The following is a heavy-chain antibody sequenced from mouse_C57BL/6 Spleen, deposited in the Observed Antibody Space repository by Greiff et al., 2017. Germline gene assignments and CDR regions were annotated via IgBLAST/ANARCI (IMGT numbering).Heavy chain of an antibody. CDR1: GYTFTDYE. J-gene: IGHJ3*01. V-gene: IGHV1-15*01. Sequence: VKLQESGAELVRPGASVTLSCKASGYTFTDYEMHWVKQTPVHGLEWIGAIDPETGGTAYNQKFKGKAILTADKSSSTAYMELRSLTSEDSAVYYCTRSRGWFAYWGQGTLVTVSA. CDR3: TRSRGWFAY. CDR2: IDPETGGT.